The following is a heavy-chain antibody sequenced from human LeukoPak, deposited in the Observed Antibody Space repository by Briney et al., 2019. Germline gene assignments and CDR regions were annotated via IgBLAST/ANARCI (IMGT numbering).Heavy chain of an antibody. CDR1: GFTFSNYG. Sequence: GGSLRLSCAASGFTFSNYGMSWVRQAPGKGLEWVSTISGSGSATYNADSVKGRFTISRDNSKNTLYLQMSSLRAEDTAVYYCARDNAYFDYWGQGTLVTVSS. V-gene: IGHV3-23*01. J-gene: IGHJ4*02. CDR2: ISGSGSAT. CDR3: ARDNAYFDY.